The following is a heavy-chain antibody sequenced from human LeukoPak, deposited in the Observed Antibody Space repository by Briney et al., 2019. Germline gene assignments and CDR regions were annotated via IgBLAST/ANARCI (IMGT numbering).Heavy chain of an antibody. CDR2: ISAYNGNT. CDR1: GYTFTSYG. V-gene: IGHV1-18*01. J-gene: IGHJ4*02. D-gene: IGHD6-19*01. Sequence: ASVKVSCKASGYTFTSYGISWVRQAPGQGLEWMGWISAYNGNTNYAQKLQGRVTMTTDTSTSTAYMELRSLRSEDTAVYYCATLWYSSGWYTNWGQGTLVTVSS. CDR3: ATLWYSSGWYTN.